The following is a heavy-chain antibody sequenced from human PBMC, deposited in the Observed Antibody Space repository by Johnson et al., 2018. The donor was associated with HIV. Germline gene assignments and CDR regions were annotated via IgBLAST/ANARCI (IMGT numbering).Heavy chain of an antibody. CDR1: GFTFSDYD. V-gene: IGHV3-11*01. Sequence: QVQLVESGGGLVKPGGSLRLSCAASGFTFSDYDMSWIRQAPGKGREWVSFISSSGSTIYYADSVKGRFTISRDNSKNTLYLQMNSLRAEDTAVYYCAKESSYYYDNSGPYWGQGTMVTVSS. J-gene: IGHJ3*01. D-gene: IGHD3-22*01. CDR2: ISSSGSTI. CDR3: AKESSYYYDNSGPY.